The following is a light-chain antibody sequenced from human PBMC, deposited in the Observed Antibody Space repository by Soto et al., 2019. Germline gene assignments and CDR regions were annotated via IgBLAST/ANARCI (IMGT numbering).Light chain of an antibody. CDR1: SSNIGSNY. CDR2: RNN. J-gene: IGLJ1*01. Sequence: QSVLTQPPSASGTPGQRVTISCSGSSSNIGSNYVYWYQQLPGTAPKLLIYRNNQRPSGVPDRFSGSKSGTSASLAISGLRSEDEADYYCAAWDDSLSGPNVFGTGTKVT. CDR3: AAWDDSLSGPNV. V-gene: IGLV1-47*01.